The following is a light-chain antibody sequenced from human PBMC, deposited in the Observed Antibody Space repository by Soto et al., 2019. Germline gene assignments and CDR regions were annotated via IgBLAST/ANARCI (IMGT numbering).Light chain of an antibody. V-gene: IGKV3-20*01. Sequence: LTQSPATLSLSPGERATLSCRASQSVSTYLAWYQQKSGQAPRLLIYDVSNRATGIPDRFSGSGSGTDFTLTISRLEPEDFAVYYCQQYGSSGTFGQGTKV. CDR2: DVS. CDR3: QQYGSSGT. CDR1: QSVSTY. J-gene: IGKJ1*01.